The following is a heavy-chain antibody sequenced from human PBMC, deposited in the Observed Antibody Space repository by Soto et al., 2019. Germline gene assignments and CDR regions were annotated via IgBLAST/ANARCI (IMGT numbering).Heavy chain of an antibody. V-gene: IGHV1-3*01. Sequence: QVQLVQSGAEVKKPGASVKVSCKASGYTFTSYAMHWVRQAPGQRLEWMGWINAGNGNTKYSQKFQGRVTITRDTSASTAYMELSSLRSEDTAVYYCARDRWAWNYGSGSYLHNWFDPWGQGTLVTVSS. CDR1: GYTFTSYA. J-gene: IGHJ5*02. CDR2: INAGNGNT. CDR3: ARDRWAWNYGSGSYLHNWFDP. D-gene: IGHD3-10*01.